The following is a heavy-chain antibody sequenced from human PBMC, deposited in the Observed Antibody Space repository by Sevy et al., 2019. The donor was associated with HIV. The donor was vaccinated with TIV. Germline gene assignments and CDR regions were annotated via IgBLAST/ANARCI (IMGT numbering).Heavy chain of an antibody. D-gene: IGHD3-10*01. CDR2: IKQDGSEK. CDR1: GFTFSSYW. V-gene: IGHV3-7*01. CDR3: VRLYYYGSGDHY. J-gene: IGHJ4*02. Sequence: GGSLRLSCEGSGFTFSSYWMNWVRQAPGKGLEWVANIKQDGSEKYYVDSVKGRFAISRYNAKNSLYLQMNSLRAEDTAVYYCVRLYYYGSGDHYWGQGTLVTVSS.